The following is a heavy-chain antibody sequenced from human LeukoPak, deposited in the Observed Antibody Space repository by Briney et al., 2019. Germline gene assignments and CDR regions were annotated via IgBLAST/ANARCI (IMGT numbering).Heavy chain of an antibody. CDR1: GGSISSGGYS. V-gene: IGHV4-30-2*01. J-gene: IGHJ3*02. CDR3: ASIGRPAGEGFDI. D-gene: IGHD3-16*01. CDR2: IYHSGST. Sequence: SQTLSLTCAVSGGSISSGGYSWSWIRQPPGKGLEWIGYIYHSGSTYYNPSLKSRVTISVDRSKNQFSLKLSSVTAADTAVYYCASIGRPAGEGFDIWGQGTMVTVSS.